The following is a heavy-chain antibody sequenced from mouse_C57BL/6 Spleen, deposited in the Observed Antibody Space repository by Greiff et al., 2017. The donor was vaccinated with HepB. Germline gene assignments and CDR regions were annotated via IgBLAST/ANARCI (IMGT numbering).Heavy chain of an antibody. Sequence: LEESGAELARPGASVKMSCKASGYTFTSYTMHWVKQRPGQGLEWIGYINPSSGYTKYNQKFKDKATLTADKSSSTAYMQLSSLTSEDSAVYYCAAYSNYPFAYWGQGTLVTVSA. CDR3: AAYSNYPFAY. J-gene: IGHJ3*01. CDR1: GYTFTSYT. CDR2: INPSSGYT. V-gene: IGHV1-4*01. D-gene: IGHD2-5*01.